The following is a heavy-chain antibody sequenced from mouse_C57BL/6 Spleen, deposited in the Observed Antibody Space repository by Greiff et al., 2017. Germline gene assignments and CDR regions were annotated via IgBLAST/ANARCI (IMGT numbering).Heavy chain of an antibody. CDR2: IYPRSGNT. CDR1: GYTFTSYG. J-gene: IGHJ3*01. Sequence: VQRVESGAELARPGASVKLSCKASGYTFTSYGISWVKQRTGQGLEWIGEIYPRSGNTYYNEKFKGKATLTADKSSSTAYMELRSLTSEDSAVYFCAGEDDLFAYWGQGTLVTVSA. V-gene: IGHV1-81*01. D-gene: IGHD2-3*01. CDR3: AGEDDLFAY.